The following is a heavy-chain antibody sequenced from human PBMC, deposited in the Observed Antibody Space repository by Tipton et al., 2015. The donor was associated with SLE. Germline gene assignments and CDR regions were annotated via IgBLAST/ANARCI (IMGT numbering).Heavy chain of an antibody. Sequence: TLSLTCTVSGGSISSHYWSWIRQPPGKGLEWIGYIYYSGSTNYNPSLKSRVTISVDTSKNQFSLKLSSVTAADTAVYYCARAEGDSSGYLYYYYYMDVWGKGTTVTVSS. J-gene: IGHJ6*03. CDR2: IYYSGST. D-gene: IGHD3-22*01. CDR3: ARAEGDSSGYLYYYYYMDV. V-gene: IGHV4-59*11. CDR1: GGSISSHY.